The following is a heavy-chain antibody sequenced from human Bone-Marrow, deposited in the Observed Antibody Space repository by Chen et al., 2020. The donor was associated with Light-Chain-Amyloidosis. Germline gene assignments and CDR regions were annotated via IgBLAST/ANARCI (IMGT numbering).Heavy chain of an antibody. J-gene: IGHJ4*02. Sequence: QVQLQQWGAGLLKPSETLSLTCAVYGGSFSGYYWSWIRQPPGKGLEWIGEINHSGSTNYNPSLKSRVTISVDTSKNQFSLKLSSVTAADTAVYYCARGGIAVAGTGDFDYWGQGTLVTVSS. D-gene: IGHD6-19*01. CDR2: INHSGST. CDR1: GGSFSGYY. CDR3: ARGGIAVAGTGDFDY. V-gene: IGHV4-34*01.